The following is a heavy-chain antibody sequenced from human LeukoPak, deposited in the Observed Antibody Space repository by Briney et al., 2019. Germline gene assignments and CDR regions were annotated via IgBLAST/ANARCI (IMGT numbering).Heavy chain of an antibody. D-gene: IGHD2-21*02. CDR2: ISANNGNT. V-gene: IGHV1-18*04. Sequence: ASVKVSCKASGYTFARYYIHWVRQAPGQGLEWMGWISANNGNTNYAQNLQGRVTMTTDTSTSTAYMELRSLRSDDTAVYYCARDELLGYGMDVWGQGTTVTVSS. CDR3: ARDELLGYGMDV. J-gene: IGHJ6*02. CDR1: GYTFARYY.